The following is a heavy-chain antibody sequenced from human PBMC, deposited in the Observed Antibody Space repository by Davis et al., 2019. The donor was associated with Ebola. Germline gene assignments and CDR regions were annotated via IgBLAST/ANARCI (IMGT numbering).Heavy chain of an antibody. J-gene: IGHJ4*02. CDR3: AKVRAIVGANYFDY. CDR2: ISGSGGST. Sequence: GGSLRLSCAASGFTFSSYSMNWVRQAPGKGLEWVSAISGSGGSTYYADSVKGRFTISRDNSKNTLYLQMNSLRAEDTAVYYCAKVRAIVGANYFDYWGQGTLVTVSS. V-gene: IGHV3-23*01. D-gene: IGHD1-26*01. CDR1: GFTFSSYS.